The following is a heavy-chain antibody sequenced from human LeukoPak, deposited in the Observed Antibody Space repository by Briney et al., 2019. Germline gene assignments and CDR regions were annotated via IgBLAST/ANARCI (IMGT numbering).Heavy chain of an antibody. V-gene: IGHV1-8*01. J-gene: IGHJ4*02. D-gene: IGHD3-10*01. Sequence: ASVKVSCKASGYTFTSYDINWVRQATGQGLEWMGWMNPNSGNTGYAQKFQGRVTMTTDTSTSTAYMELRSLRSDDTAVYYCARAAMVRGVSISLDYWGQGTLVTVSS. CDR2: MNPNSGNT. CDR3: ARAAMVRGVSISLDY. CDR1: GYTFTSYD.